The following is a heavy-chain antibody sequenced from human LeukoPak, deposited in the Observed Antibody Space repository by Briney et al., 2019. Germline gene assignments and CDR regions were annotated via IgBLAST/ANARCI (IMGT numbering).Heavy chain of an antibody. Sequence: GGSLRLSCAASGFTFSSYSMNWVRQAPGKGPEWVSSISTTSSYIYYVDSVKGRFTISRDNAKNSLYLQMNGLRAEDTAVYYCARGDYYDSGGPEDYWGQGTLVTVSS. CDR3: ARGDYYDSGGPEDY. V-gene: IGHV3-21*01. J-gene: IGHJ4*02. CDR1: GFTFSSYS. D-gene: IGHD3-22*01. CDR2: ISTTSSYI.